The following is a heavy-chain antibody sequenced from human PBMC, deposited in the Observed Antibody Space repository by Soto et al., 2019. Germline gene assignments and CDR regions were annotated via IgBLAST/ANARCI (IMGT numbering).Heavy chain of an antibody. CDR2: IYYSGST. J-gene: IGHJ6*03. Sequence: SETLSLTCTVSGGSISSSSYYWGWIRQPPGKGLEWIGSIYYSGSTYYNPSLKSRVTISVDTSKNQFSLKLSSVTAADTAVYYCAEGHYYYYMDVWGKGTTVTVSS. CDR3: AEGHYYYYMDV. V-gene: IGHV4-39*01. CDR1: GGSISSSSYY.